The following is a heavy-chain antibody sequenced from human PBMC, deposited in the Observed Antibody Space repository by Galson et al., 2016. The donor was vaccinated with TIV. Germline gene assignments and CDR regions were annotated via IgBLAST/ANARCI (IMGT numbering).Heavy chain of an antibody. CDR2: ISAGGGRT. Sequence: SLRLSCAASGFTFSSFAMSWVRQAPGKGLEWVSRISAGGGRTDYADSVKGRFTISRDNPKNTLYLQMSSLRADDTAVYYCARGWQPFYNHYYSMDVWGQGTTVIVSS. CDR1: GFTFSSFA. CDR3: ARGWQPFYNHYYSMDV. D-gene: IGHD1-14*01. V-gene: IGHV3-23*01. J-gene: IGHJ6*02.